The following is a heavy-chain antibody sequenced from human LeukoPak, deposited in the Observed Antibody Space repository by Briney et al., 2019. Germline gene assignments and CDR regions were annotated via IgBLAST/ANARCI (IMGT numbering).Heavy chain of an antibody. J-gene: IGHJ4*02. Sequence: ASVKVSCKASGYTFTSCGISWVRQAPGQGLEWMGWISAYNGNTNYAQKLQGRVTMTTDTSTSTAYMELRSLRSDDTAVYYCARADSTVVTHYFDYWGQGTLVTVSS. CDR3: ARADSTVVTHYFDY. CDR1: GYTFTSCG. V-gene: IGHV1-18*01. D-gene: IGHD4-23*01. CDR2: ISAYNGNT.